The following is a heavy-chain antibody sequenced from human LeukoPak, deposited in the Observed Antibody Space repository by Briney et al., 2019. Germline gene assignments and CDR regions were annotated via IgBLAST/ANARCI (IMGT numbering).Heavy chain of an antibody. V-gene: IGHV1-46*01. CDR1: GGTFSSYT. CDR2: INPSGGST. Sequence: ASVKVSCKASGGTFSSYTISWVRQAPGQGLEWMGIINPSGGSTSYAQKFQGRVTMTRDTSTSTVYMELSSLRSEDTAVYYCARGVGALNAFDIWGQGTMVTVSS. D-gene: IGHD1-26*01. J-gene: IGHJ3*02. CDR3: ARGVGALNAFDI.